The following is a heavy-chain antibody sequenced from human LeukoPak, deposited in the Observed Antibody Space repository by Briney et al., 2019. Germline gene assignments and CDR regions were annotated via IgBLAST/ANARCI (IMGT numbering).Heavy chain of an antibody. CDR2: IKSKTDGGTT. CDR3: TTVKLVGGIRDY. CDR1: GFTFSNAW. J-gene: IGHJ4*02. Sequence: GGSLRLSCAASGFTFSNAWMSWVRQAPGQGLEWVGRIKSKTDGGTTDYAAPVKGRFTISRDDSKNTLYLQMNSLKTEDTAVYYRTTVKLVGGIRDYWGQGTLVTVSS. V-gene: IGHV3-15*01. D-gene: IGHD3-10*01.